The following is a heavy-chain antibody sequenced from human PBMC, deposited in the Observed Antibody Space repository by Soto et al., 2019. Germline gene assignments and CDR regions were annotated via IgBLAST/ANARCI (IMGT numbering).Heavy chain of an antibody. V-gene: IGHV3-53*04. CDR2: IFTGGAT. CDR3: ARDRYSSGWLDAFDI. Sequence: GGSLRLPCASSGFTVSSHYMSWVRQAPGKGLEWVSVIFTGGATYYADSVKGRFTISRHSSKNTVYLQMNSLRAEDTAVYYCARDRYSSGWLDAFDIWGQGTMVTV. D-gene: IGHD6-19*01. J-gene: IGHJ3*02. CDR1: GFTVSSHY.